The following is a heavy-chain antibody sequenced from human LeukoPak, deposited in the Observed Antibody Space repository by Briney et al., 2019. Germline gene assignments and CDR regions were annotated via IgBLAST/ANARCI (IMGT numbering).Heavy chain of an antibody. J-gene: IGHJ4*02. CDR3: AREGMVRGAYFDY. D-gene: IGHD3-10*01. CDR1: GFTFNNYD. CDR2: ASYDGSDE. V-gene: IGHV3-30*03. Sequence: GGSLRLSCAASGFTFNNYDIHWVRQGPGKGLEWVAVASYDGSDEYYADSVKGRFSISRDNSKNIVYLQMNSLRIEDTAVYYCAREGMVRGAYFDYWGQGTLVTVSS.